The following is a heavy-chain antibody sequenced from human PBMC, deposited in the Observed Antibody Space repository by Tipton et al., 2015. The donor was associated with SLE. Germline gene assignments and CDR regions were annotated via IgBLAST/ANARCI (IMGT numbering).Heavy chain of an antibody. Sequence: SLRLSCAASGFTFSSYEMNWVRQAPGKGLEWVSYISSSGSTIYYADSVKGRFTISRDNAKNSLYLQMNSLRAEDTAVYYCARDTKSIAVAGSFDYWGQGTLATVSS. D-gene: IGHD6-19*01. CDR1: GFTFSSYE. CDR3: ARDTKSIAVAGSFDY. V-gene: IGHV3-48*03. CDR2: ISSSGSTI. J-gene: IGHJ4*02.